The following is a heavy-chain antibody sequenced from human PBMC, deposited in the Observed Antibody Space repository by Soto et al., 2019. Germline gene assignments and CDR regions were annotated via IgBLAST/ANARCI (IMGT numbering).Heavy chain of an antibody. Sequence: SETLSLSCTVSGDSISTFYWGWMRQSPGKELESIGYVYYTGSTNYNPSLKSRVTISLDRSKNQFSLKLTSANAADTAVYYCARGRTVRNYADDSSDYFYFFDYWGQGTQVTVSS. J-gene: IGHJ4*02. D-gene: IGHD3-22*01. CDR2: VYYTGST. CDR3: ARGRTVRNYADDSSDYFYFFDY. V-gene: IGHV4-59*01. CDR1: GDSISTFY.